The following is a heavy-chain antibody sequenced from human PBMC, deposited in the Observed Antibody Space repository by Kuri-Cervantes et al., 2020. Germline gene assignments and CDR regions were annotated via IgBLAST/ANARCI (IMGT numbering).Heavy chain of an antibody. CDR1: GYTFTSYG. CDR3: ATSGFRSLFLRPQVAVAGTSAFDI. V-gene: IGHV1-18*01. J-gene: IGHJ3*02. D-gene: IGHD6-19*01. Sequence: ASVKVSCKASGYTFTSYGISWVRQAPGQGLEWMGWISAYNGNTNYAQKLQGRVTMTTDTSTSTAYMELRSLRSDDTAVYYCATSGFRSLFLRPQVAVAGTSAFDIWGQGTMVTVSS. CDR2: ISAYNGNT.